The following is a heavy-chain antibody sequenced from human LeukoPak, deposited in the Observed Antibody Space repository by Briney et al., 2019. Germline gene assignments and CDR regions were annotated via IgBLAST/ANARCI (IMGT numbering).Heavy chain of an antibody. V-gene: IGHV1-18*01. CDR3: AGDKQGDLDH. D-gene: IGHD1-26*01. CDR1: GYTFTNYG. J-gene: IGHJ4*02. Sequence: ASVKLSCKASGYTFTNYGISWVRQAPGQGLEWMGCISAYNGDTDYAQKLQGRVTMTTDTSASTAYMELRSLSSDDTAVYYCAGDKQGDLDHWGQGTLVTVSS. CDR2: ISAYNGDT.